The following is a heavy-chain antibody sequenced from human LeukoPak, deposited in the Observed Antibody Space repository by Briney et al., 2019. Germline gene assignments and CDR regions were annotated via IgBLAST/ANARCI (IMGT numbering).Heavy chain of an antibody. CDR2: INHSGNT. CDR1: GGSFSDYY. Sequence: SETLSLTCAVYGGSFSDYYWSWIRQPPGKGLEWIGEINHSGNTNYNPSLKSRVTISVDTSKNQFSLKLSSVTAADTAVYYCARDPYGSGSYYPNWFDHWAQGTLVTVSS. CDR3: ARDPYGSGSYYPNWFDH. V-gene: IGHV4-34*01. D-gene: IGHD3-10*01. J-gene: IGHJ5*02.